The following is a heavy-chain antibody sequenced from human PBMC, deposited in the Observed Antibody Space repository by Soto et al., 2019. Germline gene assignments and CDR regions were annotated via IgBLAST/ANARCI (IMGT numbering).Heavy chain of an antibody. Sequence: GGSLRLSCAASGFTFSSYGMPSVRQAPGKGLEWVAVISYDGSNKYYADSVKGRFTISRDNSKNTLYLQMSSLRAEDTAVYYCVKPRYSYSRSWYASSYFDYWGQGTLVTVSS. V-gene: IGHV3-30*18. D-gene: IGHD6-13*01. CDR2: ISYDGSNK. CDR3: VKPRYSYSRSWYASSYFDY. CDR1: GFTFSSYG. J-gene: IGHJ4*02.